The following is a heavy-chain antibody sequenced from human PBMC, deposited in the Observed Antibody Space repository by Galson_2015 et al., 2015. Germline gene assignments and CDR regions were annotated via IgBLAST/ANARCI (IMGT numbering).Heavy chain of an antibody. D-gene: IGHD6-19*01. Sequence: SVKVSCKASGYTFTSYAMHWVRQAPGQRLEWMGWINAGNGNTKYSQKFQGRVTITRDTSASTAYMELSSLRSEDTAVYYCARVLRQAVAGAQDAFDIWGQGTMVTVSS. V-gene: IGHV1-3*01. J-gene: IGHJ3*02. CDR2: INAGNGNT. CDR3: ARVLRQAVAGAQDAFDI. CDR1: GYTFTSYA.